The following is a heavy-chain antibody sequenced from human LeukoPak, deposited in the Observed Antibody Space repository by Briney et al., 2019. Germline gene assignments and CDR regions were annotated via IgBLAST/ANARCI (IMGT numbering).Heavy chain of an antibody. CDR3: ARVLQNYYHMDV. D-gene: IGHD3-3*01. V-gene: IGHV4-59*11. CDR1: GVSINSHY. Sequence: KPSETLSLTCTVSGVSINSHYWSWIRQPPGKGLEWIGFIYDSGSANYKSSLKSRVTMTVDTSKNQFSLKLNSVSAADTAVYYCARVLQNYYHMDVWGKGTTVTVSS. CDR2: IYDSGSA. J-gene: IGHJ6*03.